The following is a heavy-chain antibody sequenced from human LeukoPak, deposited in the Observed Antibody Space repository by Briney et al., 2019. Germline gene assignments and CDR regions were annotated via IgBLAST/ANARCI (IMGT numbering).Heavy chain of an antibody. V-gene: IGHV4-59*08. CDR3: ARHGYSYGFGY. CDR2: MYYSGNT. J-gene: IGHJ4*02. CDR1: GGSIRSYY. Sequence: SETLSLTCTVSGGSIRSYYWSWIRQPPGKGLEWIGYMYYSGNTNYNPSLKSRVAMSVDTSKNHFSLTLSSVTAADTAVYYCARHGYSYGFGYWGQGTLVTVSS. D-gene: IGHD5-18*01.